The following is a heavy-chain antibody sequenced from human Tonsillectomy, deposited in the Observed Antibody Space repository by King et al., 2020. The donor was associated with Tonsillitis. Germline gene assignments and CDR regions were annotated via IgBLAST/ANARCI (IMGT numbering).Heavy chain of an antibody. J-gene: IGHJ6*03. V-gene: IGHV3-23*04. D-gene: IGHD3-22*01. CDR1: GFTFSSYA. Sequence: VQLVESGGGLVQPGGSLRLSCAASGFTFSSYAMSWVRQAPGKGLEWVSAISGSGGTTYYADSVKGRFIISRANSKNTLYLQMNSLRAEDTAIYYCAKEGNYYGTSGYNYVYYYYYMDVWGKGTTVTVSS. CDR2: ISGSGGTT. CDR3: AKEGNYYGTSGYNYVYYYYYMDV.